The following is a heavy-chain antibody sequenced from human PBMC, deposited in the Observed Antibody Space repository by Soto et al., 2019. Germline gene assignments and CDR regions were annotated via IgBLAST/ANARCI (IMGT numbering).Heavy chain of an antibody. V-gene: IGHV1-18*01. CDR2: ISAYNGNT. J-gene: IGHJ3*02. CDR1: GYTFTSYG. Sequence: AAVKVSCKASGYTFTSYGISWVRQAPGQGLEWMGWISAYNGNTNYAQKLQGRVTMTTDTSTSTAYMELRSLRSDDTAVYYCARDHSGSYSTRPKDVFDIWGQGTMVTVSS. D-gene: IGHD1-26*01. CDR3: ARDHSGSYSTRPKDVFDI.